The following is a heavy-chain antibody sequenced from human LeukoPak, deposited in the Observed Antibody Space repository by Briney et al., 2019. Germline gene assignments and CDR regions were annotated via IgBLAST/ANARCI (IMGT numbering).Heavy chain of an antibody. CDR3: ARASVTTLGWFAP. D-gene: IGHD4-17*01. CDR2: ISSSSSAI. V-gene: IGHV3-11*01. J-gene: IGHJ5*02. Sequence: GSLRLSCVASGFNFSDYYMSWIRQAPGKGLKLISFISSSSSAIYYAGSVKGRFTISRDNAKNSLYLQMNSLRVEDTDVYYCARASVTTLGWFAPWGQGTLVTVSS. CDR1: GFNFSDYY.